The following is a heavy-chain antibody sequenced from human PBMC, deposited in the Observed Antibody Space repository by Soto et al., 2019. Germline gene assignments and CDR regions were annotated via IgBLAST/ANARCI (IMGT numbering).Heavy chain of an antibody. V-gene: IGHV4-4*02. CDR2: VFHTGGT. CDR1: SDSIAGENW. J-gene: IGHJ4*02. D-gene: IGHD6-19*01. Sequence: QVQLQESGPGLVKPSETLSLTCTVSSDSIAGENWWRWVRQPPGLGLEWIGEVFHTGGTNYNPSLKSRVTMEVDKSKNQVSLKLISATAADTAVYYCARVFSSGSGWMYYFDFWGQGTLVSVSS. CDR3: ARVFSSGSGWMYYFDF.